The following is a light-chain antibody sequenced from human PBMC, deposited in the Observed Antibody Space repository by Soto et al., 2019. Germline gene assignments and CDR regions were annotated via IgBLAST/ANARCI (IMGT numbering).Light chain of an antibody. J-gene: IGKJ1*01. CDR2: DTS. CDR3: QEYLQRPPGM. V-gene: IGKV3-15*01. Sequence: EIVVTQSPATLSGSPGERVTLSCRASQFVSSRLAWFQQRPGQVPRLLIYDTSNRAPGISARFSGSGSGTEITLPISALRAEDFAVYYCQEYLQRPPGMFGQGTTVDMK. CDR1: QFVSSR.